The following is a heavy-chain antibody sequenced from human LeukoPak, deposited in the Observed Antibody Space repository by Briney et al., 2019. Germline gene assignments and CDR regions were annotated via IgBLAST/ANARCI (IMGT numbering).Heavy chain of an antibody. J-gene: IGHJ4*02. D-gene: IGHD3-16*01. CDR2: ISHDGSNK. Sequence: GGSLRLSCAASGFTFSSYSMYWVRQAPGKGLEWLAVISHDGSNKHYADSVKGRITISRDNSMNTLYLQMNSLTAEDTAVYYCAKVRWGSDNALDSWGQGTLVTGSS. V-gene: IGHV3-30*18. CDR3: AKVRWGSDNALDS. CDR1: GFTFSSYS.